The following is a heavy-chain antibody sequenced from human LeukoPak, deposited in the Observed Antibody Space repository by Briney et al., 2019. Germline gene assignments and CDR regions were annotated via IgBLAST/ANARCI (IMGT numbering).Heavy chain of an antibody. CDR2: ISNNGGYT. J-gene: IGHJ4*02. Sequence: PGGSLRLSCAASGFTFSSSAMSWVRQAPGKGLEWVLAISNNGGYTYYADSVQGRFTISRDNSKSTLCLQMNSLRAEDTAVYYCAKASRGGYNAKYYFDYWGQGTLVTVSS. CDR1: GFTFSSSA. D-gene: IGHD5-24*01. CDR3: AKASRGGYNAKYYFDY. V-gene: IGHV3-23*01.